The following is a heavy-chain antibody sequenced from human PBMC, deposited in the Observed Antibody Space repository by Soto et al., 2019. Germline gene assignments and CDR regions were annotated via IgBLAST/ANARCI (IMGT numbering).Heavy chain of an antibody. V-gene: IGHV1-18*01. CDR3: ARDRLDYDFWSGFRNGNWFDP. D-gene: IGHD3-3*01. J-gene: IGHJ5*02. Sequence: GASVKVSCKASGYTFTSYGISWVRQAPGQGLEWMGWISAYNGNTNYAQKLQGRVTMTTDTSTSTAYMELRSLRSDDTAVYYCARDRLDYDFWSGFRNGNWFDPWGQGTLVTVSS. CDR2: ISAYNGNT. CDR1: GYTFTSYG.